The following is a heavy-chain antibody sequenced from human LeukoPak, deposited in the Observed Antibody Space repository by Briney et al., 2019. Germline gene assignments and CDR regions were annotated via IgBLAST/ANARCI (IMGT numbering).Heavy chain of an antibody. CDR3: ARNRYPHSSQIGY. Sequence: PGGSLRLSCAASGFTFSNYWMHWVRQAPGKGLVWVSRINSDGSSPRHADSVKGRFTISRDTAKNTLYLQMNSLRAEDTAVYYCARNRYPHSSQIGYWGQGTLVTVAS. D-gene: IGHD6-19*01. V-gene: IGHV3-74*01. J-gene: IGHJ4*02. CDR1: GFTFSNYW. CDR2: INSDGSSP.